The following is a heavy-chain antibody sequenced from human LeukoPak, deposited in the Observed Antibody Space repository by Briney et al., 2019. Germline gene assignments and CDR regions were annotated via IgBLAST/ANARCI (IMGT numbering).Heavy chain of an antibody. Sequence: GGSLRLSCAASGFTFSSYAMSWVRQAPGKGPEWVSAISGSGGSTYYADSVKGRFTISRDNSKNTLYLQMNSLRAEDTAVYYCAKAISNYYYYGMDVWGQGTTVTVSS. J-gene: IGHJ6*02. D-gene: IGHD3-3*01. CDR3: AKAISNYYYYGMDV. CDR1: GFTFSSYA. V-gene: IGHV3-23*01. CDR2: ISGSGGST.